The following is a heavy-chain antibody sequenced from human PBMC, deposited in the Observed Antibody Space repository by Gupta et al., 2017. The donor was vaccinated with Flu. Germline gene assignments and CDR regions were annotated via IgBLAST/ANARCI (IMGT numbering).Heavy chain of an antibody. CDR2: IAADDSVK. D-gene: IGHD5-24*01. CDR3: ARNRGWQQFDY. CDR1: GFTFRSYW. Sequence: EEQLVESGGGLFQPGGSLRLSCAASGFTFRSYWMDWVRQAPGKGLEWVANIAADDSVKNYADSVKGRFTISRDDDKDSLYLQMNSLRAEDTAVYYCARNRGWQQFDYWGQGALGTVSS. J-gene: IGHJ4*02. V-gene: IGHV3-7*01.